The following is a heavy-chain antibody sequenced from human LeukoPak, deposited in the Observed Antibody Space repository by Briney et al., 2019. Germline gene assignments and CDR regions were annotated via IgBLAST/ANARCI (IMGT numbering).Heavy chain of an antibody. J-gene: IGHJ4*02. CDR3: AGSDRSGYYLDY. CDR2: IYYSGST. CDR1: GGSINSNSYY. Sequence: SETLSFTCSVSGGSINSNSYYWGGIRQPPGEGLEWIGSIYYSGSTYYNPSLKTRVTISVDTSKNQFSLNVSSVTAADTAVYYCAGSDRSGYYLDYWGQGTLVTVSS. D-gene: IGHD3-22*01. V-gene: IGHV4-39*07.